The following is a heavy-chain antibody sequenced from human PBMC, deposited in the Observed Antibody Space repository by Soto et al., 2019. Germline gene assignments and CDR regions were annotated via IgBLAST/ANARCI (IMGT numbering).Heavy chain of an antibody. CDR3: AKTQFLYGDYDTALDY. CDR2: ISYDGSNK. Sequence: GGSLRLSCAASGFTLSSYGMHWVRQAPGKGLEWVAVISYDGSNKYYADSVKGRFTISRDNSKNTLYLQMNSLRAEDTAVYYCAKTQFLYGDYDTALDYWGQGTLVTVSS. D-gene: IGHD4-17*01. J-gene: IGHJ4*02. V-gene: IGHV3-30*18. CDR1: GFTLSSYG.